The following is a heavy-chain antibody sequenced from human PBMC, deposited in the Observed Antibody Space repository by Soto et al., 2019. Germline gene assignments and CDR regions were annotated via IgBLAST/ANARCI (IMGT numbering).Heavy chain of an antibody. CDR3: ARVLVGATPVDY. V-gene: IGHV1-3*05. J-gene: IGHJ4*02. D-gene: IGHD1-26*01. CDR2: INAGNGNT. Sequence: QVQLVQSGAEEKKPGASVKVSCKASGYTFTSYAMHWVRQAPGQRLEWMGWINAGNGNTKHSQKFQGRVTITRDTSASTAYMELSSLRSEDTAVYYCARVLVGATPVDYWGQGTLVTVSS. CDR1: GYTFTSYA.